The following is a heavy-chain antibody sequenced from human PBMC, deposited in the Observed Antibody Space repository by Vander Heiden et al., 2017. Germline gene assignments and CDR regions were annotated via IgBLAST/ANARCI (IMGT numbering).Heavy chain of an antibody. CDR3: AKANLRGYYLTTFDY. V-gene: IGHV3-23*01. CDR1: GFTFSSYA. D-gene: IGHD3-22*01. J-gene: IGHJ4*02. Sequence: EVQLLESGGGLVQPGGSLRLSCAASGFTFSSYALSWVRQAPGKGLEWVSAISGSGGSTYYADSVKGRFTISRDNSKNTLYLQMNSLRAEDTAVYYCAKANLRGYYLTTFDYWGQGTLVTVSS. CDR2: ISGSGGST.